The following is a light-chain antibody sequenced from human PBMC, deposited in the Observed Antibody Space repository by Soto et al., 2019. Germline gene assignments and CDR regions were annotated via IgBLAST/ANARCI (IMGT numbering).Light chain of an antibody. V-gene: IGKV1-5*03. CDR3: QQSYSMPRT. J-gene: IGKJ4*01. CDR1: QTISSW. Sequence: DIQMTQSPSTLSGSVGDRVTITCRASQTISSWLAWYQQKPGKAPKLLIYKASTLKSGAPSRFSGSGSGTEFTLTISSLQPDDFATYYCQQSYSMPRTFGGGTKVDIK. CDR2: KAS.